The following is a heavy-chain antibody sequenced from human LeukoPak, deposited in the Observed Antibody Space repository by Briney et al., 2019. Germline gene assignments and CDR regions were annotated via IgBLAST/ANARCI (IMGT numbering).Heavy chain of an antibody. CDR1: GFTFSSYA. Sequence: GGSLRLSCAASGFTFSSYAMSWVRQAPGKGLEWVAVISYDGNSKYYADSVKGRFTISRDNSKNTLYLQMSSLRVEDTAVYYCASSRSGWIYFDYWGQGTLVTVSS. V-gene: IGHV3-30*03. J-gene: IGHJ4*02. CDR2: ISYDGNSK. D-gene: IGHD6-19*01. CDR3: ASSRSGWIYFDY.